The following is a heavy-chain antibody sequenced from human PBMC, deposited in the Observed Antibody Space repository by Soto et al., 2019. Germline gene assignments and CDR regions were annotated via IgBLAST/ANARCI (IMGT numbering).Heavy chain of an antibody. V-gene: IGHV1-3*01. CDR3: ARESPDYDFWSGYLYYYYYGMDV. CDR2: INAGNGNT. Sequence: ASVKVSCKASGYTFTGYAMHWVRQAPGQRLEWMGWINAGNGNTKYSQKFQGRVTITRDTSASTAYMELSSLRSEDTAVYYCARESPDYDFWSGYLYYYYYGMDVWGQGTTVTVSS. D-gene: IGHD3-3*01. J-gene: IGHJ6*02. CDR1: GYTFTGYA.